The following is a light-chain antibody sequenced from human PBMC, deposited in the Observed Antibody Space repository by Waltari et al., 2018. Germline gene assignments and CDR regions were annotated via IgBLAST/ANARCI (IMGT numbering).Light chain of an antibody. CDR1: SSNIGNNA. CDR3: AAWDDSLSGPV. CDR2: YDD. Sequence: QSVLTQPPSVSEAPRQRVTISCSGSSSNIGNNAVNWYQQLPGKAPKLLIYYDDRLPSGVPSRFSGSKSGTSASLAISGLQSEDEADYYCAAWDDSLSGPVFGGGTKLTVL. V-gene: IGLV1-36*01. J-gene: IGLJ2*01.